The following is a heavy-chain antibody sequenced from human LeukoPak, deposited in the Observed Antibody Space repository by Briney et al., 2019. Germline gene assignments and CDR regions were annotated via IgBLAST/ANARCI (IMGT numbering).Heavy chain of an antibody. CDR2: ISSSSNYI. Sequence: PGGSLRLSCAASGFTFSTYSMNWVRQAPGKGLEWVSSISSSSNYIYYADSVKGRFTISRDNAKNSVYLQMNSLRADDTAVYYCARPRITDYYYYGMDVWGQGTTVTVSS. V-gene: IGHV3-21*01. D-gene: IGHD3-16*01. CDR1: GFTFSTYS. CDR3: ARPRITDYYYYGMDV. J-gene: IGHJ6*02.